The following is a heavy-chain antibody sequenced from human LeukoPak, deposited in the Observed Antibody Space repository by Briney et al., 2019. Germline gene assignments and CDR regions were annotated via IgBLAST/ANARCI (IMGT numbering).Heavy chain of an antibody. V-gene: IGHV1-2*02. Sequence: GASVKVSCKVSGYTLTELSMHWVRQAPGQGLEWMGWINPNSGGTSSAQKFQGRVTMTRDTSITTVYMEMSWLTSDNTAIYYCARADRLHGGPYLIGPWGQGTLVTVSS. D-gene: IGHD2-21*01. CDR1: GYTLTELS. J-gene: IGHJ5*02. CDR2: INPNSGGT. CDR3: ARADRLHGGPYLIGP.